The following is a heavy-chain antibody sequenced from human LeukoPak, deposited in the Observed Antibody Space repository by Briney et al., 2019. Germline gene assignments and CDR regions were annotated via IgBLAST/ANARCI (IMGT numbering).Heavy chain of an antibody. CDR3: AKRAQVTTVNAFDI. Sequence: GGSLRLSCAASGFTFSSYGIHWVRQAPGKGLEWVAFIRYDGSNKYYADSVKGRFTISRDNSKNTLYLQMNSLRAEDTAVYYCAKRAQVTTVNAFDIWGQGTMVTVSS. CDR2: IRYDGSNK. J-gene: IGHJ3*02. CDR1: GFTFSSYG. V-gene: IGHV3-30*02. D-gene: IGHD4-17*01.